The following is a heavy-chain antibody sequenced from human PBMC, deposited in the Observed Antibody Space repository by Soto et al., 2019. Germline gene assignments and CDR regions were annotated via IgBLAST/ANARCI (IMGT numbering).Heavy chain of an antibody. CDR3: ARDYGSGWHDAFDI. D-gene: IGHD6-19*01. V-gene: IGHV1-2*04. J-gene: IGHJ3*02. CDR2: INPNNGGT. CDR1: GYSFTGNS. Sequence: ASVKVSCKAPGYSFTGNSMHWVRQAPGQGLEWMGWINPNNGGTNYAQRFRGWVTMTRDTSVSTAYMDLNRLKSDDTAVYYCARDYGSGWHDAFDIWGQGTMVTVSS.